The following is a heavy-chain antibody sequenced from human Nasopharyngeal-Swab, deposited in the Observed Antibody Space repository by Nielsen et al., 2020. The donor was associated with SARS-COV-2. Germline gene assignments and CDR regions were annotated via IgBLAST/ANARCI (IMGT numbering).Heavy chain of an antibody. D-gene: IGHD3-16*02. CDR1: GGPISSRSSY. CDR3: ARATSLIGVWGSYRYTGHDY. J-gene: IGHJ4*02. CDR2: IYYSGST. Sequence: SETLSLTCTVSGGPISSRSSYWGWIRQPPGKGLEWIGSIYYSGSTNYNPSLKSRVTISVDTSKNQFSLKLSSVTAADTAVYYCARATSLIGVWGSYRYTGHDYWGQGTLVTVSS. V-gene: IGHV4-39*07.